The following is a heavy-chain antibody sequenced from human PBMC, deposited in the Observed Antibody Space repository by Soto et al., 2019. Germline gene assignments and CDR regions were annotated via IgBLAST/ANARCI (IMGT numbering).Heavy chain of an antibody. D-gene: IGHD6-19*01. V-gene: IGHV1-18*01. Sequence: ASVKVSCKSSGYTFTSYGISWVRQAPGQGLEWMGWISAYNGNTNYAQKLQGRVTMTTDTSTSTAYMELRSLRSDDTAVYYFARLSLTSGSGWYFDWFDPWGQGTLVTVS. CDR3: ARLSLTSGSGWYFDWFDP. CDR2: ISAYNGNT. CDR1: GYTFTSYG. J-gene: IGHJ5*02.